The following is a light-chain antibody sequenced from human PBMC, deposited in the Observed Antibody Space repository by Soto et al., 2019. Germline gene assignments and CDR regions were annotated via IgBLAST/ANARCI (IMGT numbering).Light chain of an antibody. J-gene: IGKJ1*01. CDR3: QQYNALWT. CDR1: QSISSW. Sequence: DIQMTQSPSTLSASVGDRVTITCRASQSISSWLAWYQQKPGKAPKLLIYKASSLESGVPSRFSGSGSGTEFTRTISSLQPDDFATYYCQQYNALWTFGQGTQVEIK. CDR2: KAS. V-gene: IGKV1-5*03.